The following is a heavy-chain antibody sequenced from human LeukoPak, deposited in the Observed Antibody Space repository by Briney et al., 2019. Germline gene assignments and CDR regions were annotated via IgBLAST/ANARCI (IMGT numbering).Heavy chain of an antibody. Sequence: GESLKISCAASGFTFSRYGMHWVRQAPGKGLEWVAVISNDGSNKYYADSVKGRFTISRDNSKNTLYLQMNSLRAEDTAVYYCAKAYGGNGNDAFDIWGQGTMVTVSS. CDR1: GFTFSRYG. CDR3: AKAYGGNGNDAFDI. V-gene: IGHV3-30*18. CDR2: ISNDGSNK. D-gene: IGHD4-23*01. J-gene: IGHJ3*02.